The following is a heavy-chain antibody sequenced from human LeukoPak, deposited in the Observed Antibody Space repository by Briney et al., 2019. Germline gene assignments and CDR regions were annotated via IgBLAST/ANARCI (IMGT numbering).Heavy chain of an antibody. CDR1: GGSFSGYY. D-gene: IGHD2-15*01. Sequence: ASETLSLTRAVYGGSFSGYYWSWIRQPPGKGLEWIGEINHSGSTNYNPSLKSRVTISVDTSKNQFSLKLSSVTAADTAVYYCARGGSPVEVVVVVAATRPFDYWGQGTLVTVSS. J-gene: IGHJ4*02. CDR2: INHSGST. CDR3: ARGGSPVEVVVVVAATRPFDY. V-gene: IGHV4-34*01.